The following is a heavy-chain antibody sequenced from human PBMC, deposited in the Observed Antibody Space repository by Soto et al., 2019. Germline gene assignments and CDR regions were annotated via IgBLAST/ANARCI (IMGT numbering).Heavy chain of an antibody. D-gene: IGHD1-20*01. CDR1: GFTFSSYG. Sequence: GGSLRLSCAASGFTFSSYGMHWVRQAPGKGLEWVAVISYDGSNKYYADSVKGRFTISRDNSKNTLYLQMNSLRAEDTAVYYCAKDIGSITGTAIADDYWGQGTLVTVSS. J-gene: IGHJ4*02. V-gene: IGHV3-30*18. CDR2: ISYDGSNK. CDR3: AKDIGSITGTAIADDY.